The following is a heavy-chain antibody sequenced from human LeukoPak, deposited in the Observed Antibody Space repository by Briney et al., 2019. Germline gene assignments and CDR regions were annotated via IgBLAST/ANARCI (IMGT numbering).Heavy chain of an antibody. CDR1: GFTFSNYA. CDR3: ARALSQQLIRYSQD. CDR2: ISGSGANS. V-gene: IGHV3-23*01. D-gene: IGHD1-1*01. Sequence: PGGSLRLSCAASGFTFSNYAMSWVRQPPGKGLEWVSGISGSGANSYYADSVKGRFTISRDNSKNTLYLQMNSLRADDTAVYYCARALSQQLIRYSQDWGQGTLVTVSS. J-gene: IGHJ1*01.